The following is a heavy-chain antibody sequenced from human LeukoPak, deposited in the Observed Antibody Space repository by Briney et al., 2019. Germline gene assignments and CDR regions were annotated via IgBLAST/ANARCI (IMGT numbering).Heavy chain of an antibody. D-gene: IGHD3-22*01. V-gene: IGHV4-4*07. CDR2: IYTSGST. Sequence: SETLSLTCTAAGGSISSYYWSWIRQPGGKGLEWIGLIYTSGSTNYNPSLKSRVTMSVDTSKNQFSLKLSSVTAADTAVYYCARGAYYYDSINYYWFDPWGQGTLVTVSS. CDR1: GGSISSYY. J-gene: IGHJ5*02. CDR3: ARGAYYYDSINYYWFDP.